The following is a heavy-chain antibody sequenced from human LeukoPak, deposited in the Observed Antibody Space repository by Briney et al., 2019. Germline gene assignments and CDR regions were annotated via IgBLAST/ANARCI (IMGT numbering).Heavy chain of an antibody. Sequence: SQTLSLTCAVSGDSFSSKSAAWTWLRQSPWRGLEWLGRTYYRSKSFTVYAVSVKSRITINPHTSNNQLSLYLNSLTPEDTAVYYCARTTFTTYVNWFDPWGQGTLVTVSS. CDR2: TYYRSKSFT. D-gene: IGHD3-10*02. J-gene: IGHJ5*02. V-gene: IGHV6-1*01. CDR3: ARTTFTTYVNWFDP. CDR1: GDSFSSKSAA.